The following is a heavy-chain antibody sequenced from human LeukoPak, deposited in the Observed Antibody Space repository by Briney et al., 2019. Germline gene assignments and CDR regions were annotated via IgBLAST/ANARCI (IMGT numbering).Heavy chain of an antibody. CDR2: ISYDGSDK. CDR3: ARAQRAYGDYHTFDY. D-gene: IGHD4-17*01. V-gene: IGHV3-30-3*01. J-gene: IGHJ4*02. Sequence: GGSLRLSCAASGFTFNTYAVHWVRQAPGKGLEWVAAISYDGSDKYYADSVKGRFTISRDNSKDTLYLQMSSLRAEDTAVYYCARAQRAYGDYHTFDYWGQGALVTVSS. CDR1: GFTFNTYA.